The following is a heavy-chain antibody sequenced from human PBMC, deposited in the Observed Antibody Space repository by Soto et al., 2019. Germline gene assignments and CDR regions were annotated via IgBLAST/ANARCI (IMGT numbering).Heavy chain of an antibody. V-gene: IGHV3-9*01. CDR2: ISWNSGSI. J-gene: IGHJ3*02. CDR1: GFTFDDYA. Sequence: EVQLVESGGGLVQPGRSLRLSCAASGFTFDDYAMHWVRQVPGKGLEWVSSISWNSGSISYADSVKGRFTISRDNAKNSLYLQMNSLRAEDTALYSCARAPAGGAFDIWGQGTMVTVSS. CDR3: ARAPAGGAFDI.